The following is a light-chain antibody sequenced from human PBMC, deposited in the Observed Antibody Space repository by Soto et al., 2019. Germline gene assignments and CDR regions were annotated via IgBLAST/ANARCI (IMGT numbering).Light chain of an antibody. Sequence: QSALTQPASVSGSPGQSITISCTGTSSDVGGYNYVSWYQQHPGKAPKLMIYDVSNRPSGVSDRFSGSKSGNTASLTISGLQDEDEDDFYCSSYTSTYTYVFGTGTKLTVL. CDR3: SSYTSTYTYV. J-gene: IGLJ1*01. CDR2: DVS. V-gene: IGLV2-14*01. CDR1: SSDVGGYNY.